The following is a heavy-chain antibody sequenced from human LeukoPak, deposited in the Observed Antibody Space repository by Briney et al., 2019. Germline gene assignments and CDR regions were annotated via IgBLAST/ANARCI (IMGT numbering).Heavy chain of an antibody. CDR2: ISDSGGYT. CDR1: GFTFSAYT. V-gene: IGHV3-23*01. Sequence: GGSLRLSCAASGFTFSAYTMSWVRQAPGKGLEWVSAISDSGGYTYYADSVKGRFTISRDNSKNTLYLQMNSLRAEDTAVYYCANSPPGKSGYYYGMDVWGQGTTVTVSS. J-gene: IGHJ6*02. D-gene: IGHD1-26*01. CDR3: ANSPPGKSGYYYGMDV.